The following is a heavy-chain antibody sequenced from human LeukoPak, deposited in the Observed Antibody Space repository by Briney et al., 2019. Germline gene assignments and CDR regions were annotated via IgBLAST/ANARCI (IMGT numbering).Heavy chain of an antibody. Sequence: GGSLRLSCVASGFNFNKYGMNWVRQVPGKGLEWLTAISGSGISAYYAESVKGRFTISRDNSKNTLYLQMNSLRSEDTAVYYCAKDGLKLQKYYFEYWGQGTLVTVSS. CDR3: AKDGLKLQKYYFEY. V-gene: IGHV3-23*01. D-gene: IGHD4-11*01. CDR2: ISGSGISA. CDR1: GFNFNKYG. J-gene: IGHJ4*02.